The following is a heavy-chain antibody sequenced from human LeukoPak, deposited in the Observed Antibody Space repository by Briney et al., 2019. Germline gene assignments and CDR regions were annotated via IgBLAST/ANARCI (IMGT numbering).Heavy chain of an antibody. CDR2: INPNSGGT. CDR1: GYTFTGYY. J-gene: IGHJ4*02. CDR3: ARDKCELLHY. D-gene: IGHD1-26*01. Sequence: VASVKVSCKASGYTFTGYYMHWVRQAPGQGLERMGWINPNSGGTNYAQKFQGRVTMTRDTSISTAYMELSRLRSDDTAVYYCARDKCELLHYWGQGTLVTVSS. V-gene: IGHV1-2*02.